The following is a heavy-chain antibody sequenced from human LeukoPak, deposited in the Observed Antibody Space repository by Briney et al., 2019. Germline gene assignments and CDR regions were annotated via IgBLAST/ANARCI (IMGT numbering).Heavy chain of an antibody. CDR3: ARHGSAFDI. CDR1: GYIFTSYW. D-gene: IGHD2-15*01. J-gene: IGHJ3*02. Sequence: GEALEISWKGSGYIFTSYWSGGGRQMPGKGLEWMGIIYPGDSDTRYSPSFQGQVTISADKSISTAYLQWSSLKASDTAMYYCARHGSAFDIWGQGTMVTVSS. CDR2: IYPGDSDT. V-gene: IGHV5-51*01.